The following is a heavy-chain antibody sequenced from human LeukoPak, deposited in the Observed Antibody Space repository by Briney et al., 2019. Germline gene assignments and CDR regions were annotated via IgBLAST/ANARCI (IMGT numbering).Heavy chain of an antibody. CDR3: TRDEYGKTGH. J-gene: IGHJ4*02. V-gene: IGHV3-7*01. D-gene: IGHD4-17*01. CDR2: IKQDGSEK. Sequence: GGSLRLSCAASGFTFNNYWMSWVRQAPGKGLEWVASIKQDGSEKYYVDSVKGRFTISRDNAKNSLYLQMNSLRAEDTAVYYCTRDEYGKTGHWGQGALVTVSS. CDR1: GFTFNNYW.